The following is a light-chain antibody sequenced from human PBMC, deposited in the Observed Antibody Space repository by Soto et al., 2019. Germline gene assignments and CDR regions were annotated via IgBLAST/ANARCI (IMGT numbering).Light chain of an antibody. V-gene: IGKV2-28*01. Sequence: DTVMTQSPLSLPVTPGEPASFSCRSSQSLMHSNGYNYLDWYLQKPGQSPQLLIYWGSSRASGVPDRFSGSVSGTDFTLKISRVEAEDVGFYYCMQSLHTPRTFGQGTNVEIK. CDR3: MQSLHTPRT. J-gene: IGKJ1*01. CDR2: WGS. CDR1: QSLMHSNGYNY.